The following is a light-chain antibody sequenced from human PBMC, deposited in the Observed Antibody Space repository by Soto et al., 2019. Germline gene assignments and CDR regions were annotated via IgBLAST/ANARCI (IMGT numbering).Light chain of an antibody. CDR3: QQSYSAPPWT. J-gene: IGKJ1*01. CDR2: AAS. CDR1: DNISKY. V-gene: IGKV1-39*01. Sequence: DIQTTQAPSSLSAFVGDRVTITCRTSDNISKYLNWYQQKPGQVPQLLIVAASRLQSGVPTRFSGSGSGTDFTPTINHLPQEDVATYFWQQSYSAPPWTFGQGTKLEVK.